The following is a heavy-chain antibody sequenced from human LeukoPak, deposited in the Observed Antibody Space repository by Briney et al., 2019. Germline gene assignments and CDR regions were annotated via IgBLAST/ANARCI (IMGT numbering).Heavy chain of an antibody. D-gene: IGHD6-13*01. V-gene: IGHV4-39*07. CDR1: GDSIGRINYY. J-gene: IGHJ5*02. Sequence: PSETLPLTCTISGDSIGRINYYWGWIRQPPGKGLEWIVSMSYSGHTYYNPSLKSRVTISVDTSKNQFSLKLSSVTAADTAVYYCARGGWYSSSWYIPIPRNWFDPWGQGTLVTVSS. CDR2: MSYSGHT. CDR3: ARGGWYSSSWYIPIPRNWFDP.